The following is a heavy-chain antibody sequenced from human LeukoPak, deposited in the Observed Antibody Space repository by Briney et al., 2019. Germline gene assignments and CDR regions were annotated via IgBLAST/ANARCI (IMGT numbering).Heavy chain of an antibody. CDR3: VLYGDYESPDGFDI. CDR2: MSGGGGST. CDR1: GFTFSSYA. D-gene: IGHD4-17*01. V-gene: IGHV3-23*01. Sequence: GGSLRLSCAASGFTFSSYAMIWVRQAPGKGLEWVSGMSGGGGSTYYADSVKGRFTISRDNSKNTLYLRMNSLRTEDTAVYYCVLYGDYESPDGFDIWGQGTMVTVSS. J-gene: IGHJ3*02.